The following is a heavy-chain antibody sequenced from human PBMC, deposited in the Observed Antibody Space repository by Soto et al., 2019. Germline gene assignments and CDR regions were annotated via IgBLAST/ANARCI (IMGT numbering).Heavy chain of an antibody. Sequence: QLQLQESGPGLVKPSETLSLTCTVSGGSISSNSYYWAWIRQPPGKGLEWIGSIYYSGSTYYNPSLQSRVTISVDTSKNQFSLKLSSVTAADTAVYYCAAKRSSDFGKFDYWGQGSLVTVSS. CDR2: IYYSGST. CDR3: AAKRSSDFGKFDY. D-gene: IGHD3-3*01. CDR1: GGSISSNSYY. V-gene: IGHV4-39*01. J-gene: IGHJ4*02.